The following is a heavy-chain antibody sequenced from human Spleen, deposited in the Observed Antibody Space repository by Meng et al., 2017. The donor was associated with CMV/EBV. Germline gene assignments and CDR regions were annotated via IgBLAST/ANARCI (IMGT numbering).Heavy chain of an antibody. CDR3: AKDSRRGGIVVVPAASYYFDY. D-gene: IGHD2-2*01. CDR2: IRYDGSNK. V-gene: IGHV3-30*02. CDR1: GFTFSSYA. J-gene: IGHJ4*02. Sequence: GGSLRLSCAASGFTFSSYAMSWVRQAPGKGLEWVAFIRYDGSNKYYADSVKGRFTISRDNSKNTLYLQMNSLRAEDTAVYYCAKDSRRGGIVVVPAASYYFDYWGQGTLVTVSS.